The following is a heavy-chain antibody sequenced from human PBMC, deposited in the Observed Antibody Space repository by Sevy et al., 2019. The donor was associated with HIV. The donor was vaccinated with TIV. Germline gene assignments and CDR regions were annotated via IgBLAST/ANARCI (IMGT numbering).Heavy chain of an antibody. V-gene: IGHV3-7*01. CDR2: IKQDESEK. CDR3: AREVGGFNWRPYYFDS. CDR1: GFKFSDYR. D-gene: IGHD5-12*01. J-gene: IGHJ4*02. Sequence: GGFLRLSCAASGFKFSDYRMSWVRQSPGKGLEWVATIKQDESEKYYVESVKGRFAISRDNGKNSVSLRMNGLRVEDTALYYCAREVGGFNWRPYYFDSWGQGTLVTVSS.